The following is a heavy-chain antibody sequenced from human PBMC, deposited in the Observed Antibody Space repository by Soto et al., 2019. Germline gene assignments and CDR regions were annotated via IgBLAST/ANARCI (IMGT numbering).Heavy chain of an antibody. Sequence: ESGPTLVNPTQTLTLTCTFSGFSLSTSGMCVSWIRQPPGKALEWLALIDWDDDKYYSTSLKTRLTISKDTSKNQVVLTMTNMDPVDTATYYCARIRIEVHCTNGVCSPPARLFDYWGQGTLVTVSS. CDR3: ARIRIEVHCTNGVCSPPARLFDY. CDR2: IDWDDDK. CDR1: GFSLSTSGMC. V-gene: IGHV2-70*01. D-gene: IGHD2-8*01. J-gene: IGHJ4*02.